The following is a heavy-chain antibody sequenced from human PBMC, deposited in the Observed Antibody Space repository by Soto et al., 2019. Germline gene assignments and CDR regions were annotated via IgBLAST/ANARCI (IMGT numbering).Heavy chain of an antibody. CDR2: IYYSGST. V-gene: IGHV4-59*12. CDR3: ERGRYNWNDVGYNWFDP. CDR1: GGSISSYY. D-gene: IGHD1-1*01. J-gene: IGHJ5*02. Sequence: SETLSLTCTVSGGSISSYYWSWIRQPPGKGLEWIGYIYYSGSTNYNPSLKSRVTISVDTSKNQFSLKLSSVTAADTAVYYCERGRYNWNDVGYNWFDPWGQGTLVTVSS.